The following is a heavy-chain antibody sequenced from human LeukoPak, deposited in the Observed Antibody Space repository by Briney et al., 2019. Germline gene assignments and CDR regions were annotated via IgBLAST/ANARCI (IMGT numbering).Heavy chain of an antibody. V-gene: IGHV4-39*01. Sequence: SETLSLTCTVSGGSISSSSYYWGWIRQPPGKGLEWIGSIYYSGSTYYNPSLKSRVTISVDTSKNQFSLKLSSVTAADTAVYYCARQRSGWSSTEYMDVWGKGTTVTISS. J-gene: IGHJ6*03. CDR3: ARQRSGWSSTEYMDV. D-gene: IGHD6-19*01. CDR2: IYYSGST. CDR1: GGSISSSSYY.